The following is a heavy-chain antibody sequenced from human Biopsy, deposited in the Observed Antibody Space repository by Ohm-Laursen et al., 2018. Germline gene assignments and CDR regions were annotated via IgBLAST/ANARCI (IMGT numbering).Heavy chain of an antibody. CDR2: ISHTDYT. Sequence: SETLSLTCTVSGGSFTGHYWTWIRQPPGKGLEWIGHISHTDYTSYKSPLKSRVTISLDTSRKHFSLRLTSLAAADTAVYYCARGSNEYGGLYFPHWGQGTLVTVSS. CDR3: ARGSNEYGGLYFPH. CDR1: GGSFTGHY. J-gene: IGHJ1*01. V-gene: IGHV4-59*11. D-gene: IGHD4-23*01.